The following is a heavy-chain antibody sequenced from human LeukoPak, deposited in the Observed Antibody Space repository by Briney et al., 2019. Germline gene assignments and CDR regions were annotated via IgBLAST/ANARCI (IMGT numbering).Heavy chain of an antibody. CDR2: SIPILGIA. J-gene: IGHJ5*02. CDR3: ARDRDDYGDSVGWFDP. D-gene: IGHD4-17*01. V-gene: IGHV1-69*04. CDR1: GCTFSSYA. Sequence: ASVKVSCKASGCTFSSYAISWVRQAPGQGREWMGRSIPILGIANYAQRFQGRVTITADKSTSTAYMELSSLRSEDTAVYYCARDRDDYGDSVGWFDPWGQGTLVTVSS.